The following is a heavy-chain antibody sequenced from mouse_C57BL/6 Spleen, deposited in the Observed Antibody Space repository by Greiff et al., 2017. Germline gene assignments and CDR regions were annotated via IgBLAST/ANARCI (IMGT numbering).Heavy chain of an antibody. D-gene: IGHD3-2*02. J-gene: IGHJ4*01. CDR3: VRQSSGYYYYAMDY. CDR2: IRSKSNNYAT. Sequence: EVQWVESGGGLVQPKGSLKLSCAASGFSFNTYAMNWVRQAPGKGLEWVARIRSKSNNYATYYADSVKDRFTISRDDSESMLYLQMNNLKTEDTAMYYCVRQSSGYYYYAMDYWGQGTSVTVSS. V-gene: IGHV10-1*01. CDR1: GFSFNTYA.